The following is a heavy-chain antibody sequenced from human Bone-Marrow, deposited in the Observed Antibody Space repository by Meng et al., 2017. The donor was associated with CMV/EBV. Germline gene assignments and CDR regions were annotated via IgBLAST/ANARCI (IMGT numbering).Heavy chain of an antibody. J-gene: IGHJ6*02. D-gene: IGHD5-18*01. CDR1: GFTFSSYA. CDR2: ISGSGGST. V-gene: IGHV3-23*01. Sequence: SGFTFSSYAMSWVRQAPGKGLEWVSAISGSGGSTYYADSVKGRFTISRDNSKNTLYLQMNSLRAEDTAVYYCANVDTAMVDYYGMDVWGQGTTVTVSS. CDR3: ANVDTAMVDYYGMDV.